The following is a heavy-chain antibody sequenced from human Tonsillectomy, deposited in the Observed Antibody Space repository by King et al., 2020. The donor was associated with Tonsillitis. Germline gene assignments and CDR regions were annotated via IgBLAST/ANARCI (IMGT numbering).Heavy chain of an antibody. CDR2: IFYTGRT. D-gene: IGHD6-19*01. Sequence: QLQESGPGLVKPSETLSLTCNVSGESINNYYWTWIRQPPGKGLEWIGYIFYTGRTNYNPSLKSRVTISVDMSKNQFSLRLSAVTAADTAVYYCARAGGREGWSGFYDHWGQGNLVAVSP. CDR1: GESINNYY. V-gene: IGHV4-59*01. CDR3: ARAGGREGWSGFYDH. J-gene: IGHJ5*02.